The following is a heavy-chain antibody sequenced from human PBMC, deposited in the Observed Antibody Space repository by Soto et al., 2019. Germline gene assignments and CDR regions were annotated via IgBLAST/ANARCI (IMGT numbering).Heavy chain of an antibody. CDR2: ISSSSSYI. CDR3: ARVLQDSSGYYYVRRAFDI. V-gene: IGHV3-21*01. J-gene: IGHJ3*02. D-gene: IGHD3-22*01. Sequence: EVQLVESGGGLVQPGGSLRLSCAASGFTFSSYSMNWVRQAPGKGLEWVSSISSSSSYIYYADSVKGRFTISRDNAKNSLYLQMNSLRAEDTAVYYCARVLQDSSGYYYVRRAFDIWGQGTMVTVSS. CDR1: GFTFSSYS.